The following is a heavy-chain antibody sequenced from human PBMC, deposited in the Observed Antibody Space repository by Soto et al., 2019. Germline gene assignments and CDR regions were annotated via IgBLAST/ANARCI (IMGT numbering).Heavy chain of an antibody. CDR1: GGTFSSYT. V-gene: IGHV1-69*04. Sequence: GASVKVSCKASGGTFSSYTISWVRQAPGQGLEWMGRISPILGIANYAQKFQGRVTITADTATSTAYMELRSLRSDDTAVYFCARDLHTLIAETTNPDYWGQGTLVTVSS. D-gene: IGHD1-1*01. J-gene: IGHJ4*02. CDR3: ARDLHTLIAETTNPDY. CDR2: ISPILGIA.